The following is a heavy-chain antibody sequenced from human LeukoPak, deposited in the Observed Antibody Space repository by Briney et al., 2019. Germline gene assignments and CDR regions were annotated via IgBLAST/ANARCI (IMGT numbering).Heavy chain of an antibody. CDR2: IGTAGDT. V-gene: IGHV3-13*01. Sequence: TGGSLRLSCAASGFTFSSYDMHWVRQATGKGLEWVSAIGTAGDTYYPGSVKGRFTISRDNSKNTLYLQMNSLRAEDTAVFYCASRLLWFEDYWGQGALVTVSS. CDR3: ASRLLWFEDY. J-gene: IGHJ4*02. D-gene: IGHD3-10*01. CDR1: GFTFSSYD.